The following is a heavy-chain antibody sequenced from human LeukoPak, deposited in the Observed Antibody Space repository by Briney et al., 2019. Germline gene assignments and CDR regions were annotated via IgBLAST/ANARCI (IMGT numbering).Heavy chain of an antibody. Sequence: GGSLRLSCAASGFTFSDYYMSWIRQAPGKGLEWVSYISSSGSTIYYADSVKGRFTISRDNAKNSLYLQMNSLRAEDTAVYYCARDPRTTVTRYFDYWGQGTLVTVSS. CDR3: ARDPRTTVTRYFDY. V-gene: IGHV3-11*04. CDR1: GFTFSDYY. CDR2: ISSSGSTI. J-gene: IGHJ4*02. D-gene: IGHD4-11*01.